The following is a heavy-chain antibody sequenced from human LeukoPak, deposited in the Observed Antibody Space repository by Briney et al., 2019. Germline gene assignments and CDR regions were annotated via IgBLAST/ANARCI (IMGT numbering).Heavy chain of an antibody. D-gene: IGHD6-13*01. CDR1: GYTFTSYA. Sequence: SVKVSCKASGYTFTSYAISWVRQAPGQGLEWMGGIIRIFGTANYAQKFQGRVTITADESTSTAYMELSSLRSEDTAVYYCARGDGGEQQLVLGYWGQGTLVTVSS. V-gene: IGHV1-69*13. J-gene: IGHJ4*02. CDR2: IIRIFGTA. CDR3: ARGDGGEQQLVLGY.